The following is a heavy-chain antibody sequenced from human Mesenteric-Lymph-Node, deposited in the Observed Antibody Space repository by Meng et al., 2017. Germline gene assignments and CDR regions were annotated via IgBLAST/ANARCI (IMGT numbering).Heavy chain of an antibody. CDR3: ARVDSSGYFLDY. Sequence: QVQLQESAPGLVKPSQTLSLTCTVSGGSISSGGHSWSWIRQHPGKGLEWIAYIYYSGSTYYNPSLKSRVILSVDTSKNQFSLKLSSVTAADTAVYYCARVDSSGYFLDYWGQGTLVTVSS. CDR2: IYYSGST. CDR1: GGSISSGGHS. J-gene: IGHJ4*01. V-gene: IGHV4-31*03. D-gene: IGHD3-22*01.